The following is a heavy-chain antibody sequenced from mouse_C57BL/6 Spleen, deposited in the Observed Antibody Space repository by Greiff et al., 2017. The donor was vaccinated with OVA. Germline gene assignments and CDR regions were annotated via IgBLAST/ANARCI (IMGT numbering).Heavy chain of an antibody. Sequence: EVHLVESGPELVKPGASVKIPCKASGYTFTDYNMDWVKQSHGKSLEWIGDINPNNGGTIYNQKFKGKATLTVDKSSSTAYMELRSLTSEDTAVYYCAIYYDYDWYFDVWGTGTTVTVSS. CDR2: INPNNGGT. D-gene: IGHD2-4*01. V-gene: IGHV1-18*01. J-gene: IGHJ1*03. CDR1: GYTFTDYN. CDR3: AIYYDYDWYFDV.